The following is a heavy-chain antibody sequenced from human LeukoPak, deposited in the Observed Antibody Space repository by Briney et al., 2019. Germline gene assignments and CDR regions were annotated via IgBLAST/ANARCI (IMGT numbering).Heavy chain of an antibody. D-gene: IGHD6-13*01. CDR1: GGSISSGDYY. CDR2: IYYSGST. Sequence: SQTLSLTCTVYGGSISSGDYYWSWIRQPPGKGLEWIGYIYYSGSTYYNPSLKSRVTISVDTSKNQFSLKLSSVTAADTAVYYCARSSSWYGACDYWGQGTLVTVSS. V-gene: IGHV4-30-4*01. CDR3: ARSSSWYGACDY. J-gene: IGHJ4*02.